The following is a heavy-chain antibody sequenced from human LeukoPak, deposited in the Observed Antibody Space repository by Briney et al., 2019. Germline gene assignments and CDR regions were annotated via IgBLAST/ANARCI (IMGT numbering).Heavy chain of an antibody. Sequence: SETLSLTCTVSVAXPRSYYCSCIRPPPRKGRRCGWYIYYSGNTNYNPSLKSRVTISVDTSKNQFSLKLSSVTAADTAVYYCAREGSSSANHFDYWGQGTLVTVSS. CDR2: IYYSGNT. D-gene: IGHD6-6*01. J-gene: IGHJ4*02. V-gene: IGHV4-59*01. CDR3: AREGSSSANHFDY. CDR1: VAXPRSYY.